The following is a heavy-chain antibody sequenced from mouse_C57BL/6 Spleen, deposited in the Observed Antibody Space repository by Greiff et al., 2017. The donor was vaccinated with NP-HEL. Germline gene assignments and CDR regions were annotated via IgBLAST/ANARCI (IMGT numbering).Heavy chain of an antibody. V-gene: IGHV3-6*01. CDR2: ISYDGSN. CDR1: GYSITSGYY. Sequence: VQLQQSGPGLVKPSQSLSLTCSVTGYSITSGYYWNWIRQFPGNKLEWMGYISYDGSNNYNPSLKNRLSITRDTSKNQFFLKLNSVTTEDTATYYCAREGIYYDYDGRVFAYWGQGTLVTVSA. CDR3: AREGIYYDYDGRVFAY. J-gene: IGHJ3*01. D-gene: IGHD2-4*01.